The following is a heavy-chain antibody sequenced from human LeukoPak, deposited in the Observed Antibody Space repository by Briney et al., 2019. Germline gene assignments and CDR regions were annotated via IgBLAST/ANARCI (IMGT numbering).Heavy chain of an antibody. CDR3: ARAGSSYGNFDY. D-gene: IGHD5-18*01. Sequence: SETLSLTCTVSGGSISSYYWSWIRQPPGKGLEWIGYIYYSGSTNYNPSLKSRVTISVDTSKNQFSLKLSSVTAADTAVYYCARAGSSYGNFDYWGQGTLVTVSS. CDR1: GGSISSYY. J-gene: IGHJ4*02. CDR2: IYYSGST. V-gene: IGHV4-59*01.